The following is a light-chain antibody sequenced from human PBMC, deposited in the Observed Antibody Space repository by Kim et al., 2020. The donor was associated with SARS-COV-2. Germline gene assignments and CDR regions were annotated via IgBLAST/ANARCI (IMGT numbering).Light chain of an antibody. CDR2: DAS. J-gene: IGKJ4*01. V-gene: IGKV3-11*01. CDR3: QQRINWPLT. CDR1: PSVSSY. Sequence: LCPGERATLSGRASPSVSSYLAWYPQKPGPAPRLLIYDASNRATGIPARFSGSGSGTDFTLTISSLEPEDFAVYYCQQRINWPLTFGGGTKVDIK.